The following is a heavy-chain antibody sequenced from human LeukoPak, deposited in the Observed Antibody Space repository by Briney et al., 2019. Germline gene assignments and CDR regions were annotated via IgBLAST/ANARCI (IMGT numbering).Heavy chain of an antibody. CDR3: AKGNYRRGFYYYYGMDV. CDR2: ISGSGGST. J-gene: IGHJ6*02. CDR1: GFTFSSYA. Sequence: GGSLRLSCAASGFTFSSYAMSWVRQAPGKGLEWVSAISGSGGSTYYADSVKGRFTISRDNSKNTLYLQMNSLRAEDTAVYYGAKGNYRRGFYYYYGMDVWGQGTTVTVSS. V-gene: IGHV3-23*01. D-gene: IGHD4-4*01.